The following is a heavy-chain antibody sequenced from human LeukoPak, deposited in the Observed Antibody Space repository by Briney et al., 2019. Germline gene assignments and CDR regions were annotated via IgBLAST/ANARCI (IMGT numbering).Heavy chain of an antibody. CDR2: IHNSRGT. D-gene: IGHD4-23*01. CDR1: GGSITSDIY. Sequence: PSETLSLTCTVSGGSITSDIYWHWIRQHPGKGLEWIGSIHNSRGTSYNPSLESRLTISLDTSENQFFLKMSYVTAADTAMYYCGKVGGNSNSWGQGTLVTVSS. J-gene: IGHJ4*02. CDR3: GKVGGNSNS. V-gene: IGHV4-31*03.